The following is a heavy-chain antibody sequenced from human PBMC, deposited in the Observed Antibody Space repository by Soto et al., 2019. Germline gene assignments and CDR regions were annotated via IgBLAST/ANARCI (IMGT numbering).Heavy chain of an antibody. J-gene: IGHJ6*03. V-gene: IGHV3-23*01. Sequence: GGSLRLSCVASGLTVSSYGMNWVRQAPGKGLEWVSGISGSGGSTNHADSVKGRFTISRDNPKNTLYLQMNSLRADDTAVYYSAQSGYENYYYYYMDVWGKGTTVTVSS. CDR3: AQSGYENYYYYYMDV. CDR2: ISGSGGST. D-gene: IGHD5-12*01. CDR1: GLTVSSYG.